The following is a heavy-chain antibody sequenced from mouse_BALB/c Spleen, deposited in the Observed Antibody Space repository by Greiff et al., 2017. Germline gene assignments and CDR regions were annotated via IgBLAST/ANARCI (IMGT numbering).Heavy chain of an antibody. D-gene: IGHD1-2*01. V-gene: IGHV14-3*02. CDR3: AREDYGAWFAY. J-gene: IGHJ3*01. Sequence: LVESGAELVKPGASVKLSCTASGFNIKDTYMHWVKQRPEQGLEWIGRIDPANGNTKYDPKFQGKATITADTSSNTAYLQLSSLTSEDTAVYYCAREDYGAWFAYWGQGTLVTVSA. CDR1: GFNIKDTY. CDR2: IDPANGNT.